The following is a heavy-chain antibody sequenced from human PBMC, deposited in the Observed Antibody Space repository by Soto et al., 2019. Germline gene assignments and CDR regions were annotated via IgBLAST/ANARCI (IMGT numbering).Heavy chain of an antibody. V-gene: IGHV3-11*05. CDR3: TRDPRLVDY. D-gene: IGHD6-19*01. CDR1: GFTFTNFY. J-gene: IGHJ4*02. Sequence: QVQLVESGGALVTPGGSLRLSCAASGFTFTNFYMTWIRQAPGKGLEWLSYSDPSSTVTKYADSVKGRFTISRDNTKNSLFLQMNSLRAEDTAIYYCTRDPRLVDYWGQGTLVTVSS. CDR2: SDPSSTVT.